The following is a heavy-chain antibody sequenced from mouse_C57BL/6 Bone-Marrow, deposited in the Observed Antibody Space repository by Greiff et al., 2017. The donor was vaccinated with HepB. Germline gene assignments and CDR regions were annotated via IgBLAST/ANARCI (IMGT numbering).Heavy chain of an antibody. D-gene: IGHD1-3*01. CDR2: IDPSDSYT. CDR3: ARWEWAY. Sequence: VPLQQPGAELVKPGASVKLSCKASGYTFTSYRMQWVKQRPGQGLEWIGEIDPSDSYTNYNPKFKGKATLAVDTSSSTAYMQLSSLTSEDSAVYYCARWEWAYWGQGTLVTVSA. J-gene: IGHJ3*01. CDR1: GYTFTSYR. V-gene: IGHV1-50*01.